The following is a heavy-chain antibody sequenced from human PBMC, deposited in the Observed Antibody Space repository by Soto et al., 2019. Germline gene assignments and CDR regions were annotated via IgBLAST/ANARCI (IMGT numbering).Heavy chain of an antibody. J-gene: IGHJ4*02. Sequence: SETLSLTCAVSGGSISSSNWWSWVRQPPGKGLEWIGEIYHSGSTNYNPSLKSRVTISVDKSKNQFSLKLSSVTAADTAVYYCARRCRYYDSSGYYYFDYWGQGTLVTVSS. CDR2: IYHSGST. D-gene: IGHD3-22*01. V-gene: IGHV4-4*02. CDR1: GGSISSSNW. CDR3: ARRCRYYDSSGYYYFDY.